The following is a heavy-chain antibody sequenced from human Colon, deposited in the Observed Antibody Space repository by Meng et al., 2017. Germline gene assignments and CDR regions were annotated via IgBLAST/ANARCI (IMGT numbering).Heavy chain of an antibody. D-gene: IGHD5-24*01. Sequence: GESLKISCAASGFTFSSYGMHWVRQAPGKGLEWVAVIWYDGSNKYYADSLKGRFTISRDNSKNTLYLQMNSLRAEDTAVYYCERDVQEMATINAPYFDYWGQGTLVTVSS. V-gene: IGHV3-33*01. CDR1: GFTFSSYG. CDR2: IWYDGSNK. CDR3: ERDVQEMATINAPYFDY. J-gene: IGHJ4*02.